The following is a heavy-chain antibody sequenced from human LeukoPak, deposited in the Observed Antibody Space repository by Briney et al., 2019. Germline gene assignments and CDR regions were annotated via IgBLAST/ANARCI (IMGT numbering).Heavy chain of an antibody. CDR2: INPNSGGT. CDR3: ARVYYGSGSYYKGSDY. Sequence: ASVKVSCKASGYTFTGYYMHWVRQAPGQGLEWMGWINPNSGGTNYAQKFQGRVTMTRDTSISTAYMELSRLRSDDTAVYYCARVYYGSGSYYKGSDYWGQGTLVTVSS. J-gene: IGHJ4*02. D-gene: IGHD3-10*01. V-gene: IGHV1-2*02. CDR1: GYTFTGYY.